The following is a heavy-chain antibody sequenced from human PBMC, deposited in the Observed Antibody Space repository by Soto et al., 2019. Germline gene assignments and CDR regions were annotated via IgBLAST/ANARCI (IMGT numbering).Heavy chain of an antibody. CDR2: ISAHNGNT. CDR1: GYTFTSYG. Sequence: QVHLVQSGAEVKKPGASVKVSCKASGYTFTSYGITWVRQAPGQGLERMGWISAHNGNTDYAQKRQGRVIVTRDTSTSTAYMDLRSLISDDTAVYYCARGRYGDYWGQGALVTVSS. CDR3: ARGRYGDY. D-gene: IGHD1-1*01. V-gene: IGHV1-18*01. J-gene: IGHJ4*02.